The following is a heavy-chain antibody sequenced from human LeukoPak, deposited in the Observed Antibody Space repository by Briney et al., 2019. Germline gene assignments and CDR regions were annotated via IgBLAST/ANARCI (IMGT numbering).Heavy chain of an antibody. D-gene: IGHD3-3*01. CDR1: GFTFSRYA. CDR2: ISYDANIGSNK. Sequence: GGSLRLSCATSGFTFSRYAMHWVRQAPGKGLEWVALISYDANIGSNKYYADSVKGRFTISRDNSKNTLYLQMNSLRAEDTAVYYCARDGGYDFWSGYYQDYWGQGALVTVSS. J-gene: IGHJ4*02. V-gene: IGHV3-30-3*01. CDR3: ARDGGYDFWSGYYQDY.